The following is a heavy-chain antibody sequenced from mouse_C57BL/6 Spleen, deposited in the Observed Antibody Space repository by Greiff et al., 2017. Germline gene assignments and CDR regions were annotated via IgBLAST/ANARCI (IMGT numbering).Heavy chain of an antibody. Sequence: LVESGASVKISCKASGYAFSSYWMNWVKQRPGKGLEWIGQIYPGDGDTNYNGKFKGKATLTADKSSSTAYMQLSSLTSEDSAVYFCARSRESTMVTKAWFAYWGQGTLVTVSA. CDR2: IYPGDGDT. CDR3: ARSRESTMVTKAWFAY. CDR1: GYAFSSYW. V-gene: IGHV1-80*01. J-gene: IGHJ3*01. D-gene: IGHD2-2*01.